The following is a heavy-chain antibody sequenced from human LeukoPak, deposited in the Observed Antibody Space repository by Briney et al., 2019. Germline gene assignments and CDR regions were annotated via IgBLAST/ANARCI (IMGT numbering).Heavy chain of an antibody. CDR2: VWYDGNNK. CDR1: GFTFRSYG. J-gene: IGHJ4*02. CDR3: ARGSGAAAGAFDY. V-gene: IGHV3-33*01. Sequence: GRSLRLSCAASGFTFRSYGMHWVRQAPGKGLEWVAIVWYDGNNKYYADSVKGRFTVSRDNSKDTVSLQLNSLRAEDTAVYYCARGSGAAAGAFDYWGQGTLVTVPS. D-gene: IGHD6-13*01.